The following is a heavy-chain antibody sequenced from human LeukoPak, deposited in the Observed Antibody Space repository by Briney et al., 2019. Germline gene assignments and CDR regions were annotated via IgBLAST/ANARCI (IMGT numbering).Heavy chain of an antibody. Sequence: PGGSLRLSCAASGFTFSSYSMNWVRQAPGKGLEWVSSISSSSSYTYYADSVKGRFTISRDNAKNSLYLQMNSLRAEDTAVYYCAKDRDIATMDVWGQGTTVTVSS. V-gene: IGHV3-21*01. D-gene: IGHD5-12*01. CDR2: ISSSSSYT. J-gene: IGHJ6*02. CDR1: GFTFSSYS. CDR3: AKDRDIATMDV.